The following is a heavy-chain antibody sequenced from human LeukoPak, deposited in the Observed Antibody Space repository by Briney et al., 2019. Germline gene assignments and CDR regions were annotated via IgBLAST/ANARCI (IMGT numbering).Heavy chain of an antibody. CDR1: GYTFTIYG. J-gene: IGHJ6*03. V-gene: IGHV1-18*01. CDR2: ISAYNGNT. D-gene: IGHD6-13*01. Sequence: ASVTVSFTASGYTFTIYGISWVRQAPGQGGEWMGWISAYNGNTNYAQKLQGRGTMTTEKSTSKDYMEMRRQRGDDTAVYYCARASKRGSSWYFAYYYYYYMDVWGKGPTVTVSS. CDR3: ARASKRGSSWYFAYYYYYYMDV.